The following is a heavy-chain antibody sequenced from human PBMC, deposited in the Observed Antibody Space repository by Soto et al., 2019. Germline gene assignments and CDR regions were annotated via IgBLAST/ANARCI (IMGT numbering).Heavy chain of an antibody. D-gene: IGHD4-17*01. CDR1: GFTFSGSA. J-gene: IGHJ4*02. CDR3: TRGYGDYVRVY. Sequence: EVPLVESGGGLVQPGESLKLSCAVSGFTFSGSAMHWVRQASGTGLEWVGRIRSKANNYATAYAASVKGRFTIARDDSKHTAYLHMKRLKSEDRAVYNSTRGYGDYVRVYWGQGALVTVSS. CDR2: IRSKANNYAT. V-gene: IGHV3-73*01.